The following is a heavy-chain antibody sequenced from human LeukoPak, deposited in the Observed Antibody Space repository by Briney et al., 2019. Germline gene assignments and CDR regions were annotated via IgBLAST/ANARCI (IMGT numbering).Heavy chain of an antibody. D-gene: IGHD6-13*01. CDR1: GFTFSSYA. V-gene: IGHV3-30-3*01. J-gene: IGHJ6*02. CDR2: ISYDGSNK. CDR3: ASPTYSSSFYYYYGMDV. Sequence: GGSLRLSCAASGFTFSSYAMHWVRQAPGKGLEWVAVISYDGSNKYYADSVKGRFTISRDNSKNTLHLQMNSLRAEDTAVYYCASPTYSSSFYYYYGMDVWGQGTTVTVSS.